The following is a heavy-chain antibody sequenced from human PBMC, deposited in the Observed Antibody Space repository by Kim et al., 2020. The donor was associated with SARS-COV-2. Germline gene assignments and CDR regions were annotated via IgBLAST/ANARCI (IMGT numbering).Heavy chain of an antibody. CDR3: AKDGQMGGSVLGFDP. V-gene: IGHV3-23*01. J-gene: IGHJ5*02. D-gene: IGHD1-26*01. Sequence: DSVKGRFTISRDNSKNTLYLQMNSLRAEDTAVYYCAKDGQMGGSVLGFDPWGQGTLVTVSS.